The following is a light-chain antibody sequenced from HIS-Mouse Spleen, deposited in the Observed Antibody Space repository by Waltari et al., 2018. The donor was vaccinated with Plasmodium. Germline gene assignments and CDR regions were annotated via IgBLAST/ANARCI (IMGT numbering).Light chain of an antibody. CDR2: EVS. Sequence: QSVLTQPPSASGSPGQSVTISCTGTSSAVGGYNYVPWYQQHPGKAPKLMIYEVSKRPSGFPDRFSGSKSGNTAALTVSGLQAEDEADYYCSSYAGSNNYVFGTGTKVTVL. CDR1: SSAVGGYNY. CDR3: SSYAGSNNYV. J-gene: IGLJ1*01. V-gene: IGLV2-8*01.